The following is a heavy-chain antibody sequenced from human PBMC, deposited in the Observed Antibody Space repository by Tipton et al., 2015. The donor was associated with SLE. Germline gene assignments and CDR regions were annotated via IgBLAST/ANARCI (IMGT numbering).Heavy chain of an antibody. Sequence: TLSLTCAVYGGSFSGYYWSWIRQPPGKGLEWSGEINHSGSTNYNPSLKSRVTISVDTSKNQFSLKLSSVTAADTAVYYCATGREPRGYSYGLGHYFDYWGQGTLVTVSS. V-gene: IGHV4-34*01. CDR1: GGSFSGYY. J-gene: IGHJ4*02. CDR2: INHSGST. D-gene: IGHD5-18*01. CDR3: ATGREPRGYSYGLGHYFDY.